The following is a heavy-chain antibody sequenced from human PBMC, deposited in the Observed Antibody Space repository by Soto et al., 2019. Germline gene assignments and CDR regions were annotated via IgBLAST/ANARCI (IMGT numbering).Heavy chain of an antibody. Sequence: QVQLVESGGGVVQPGRSLRLSCAASGFTFSSYGMHWVRQAPGKGLEWVAIIWSDGSTRYYADSVKGRFTISRDNSKNTLYRQMNSLRAEDTAVYYCARDQAGGFGVAIPGVNWGQGTLVTVSS. CDR2: IWSDGSTR. D-gene: IGHD3-3*01. CDR3: ARDQAGGFGVAIPGVN. CDR1: GFTFSSYG. J-gene: IGHJ4*02. V-gene: IGHV3-33*01.